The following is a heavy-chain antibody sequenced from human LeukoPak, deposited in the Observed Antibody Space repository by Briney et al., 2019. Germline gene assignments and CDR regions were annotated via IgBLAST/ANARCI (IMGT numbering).Heavy chain of an antibody. Sequence: GGSLRLSCAASGFTFSTYTMAWVRQAPGGGLEWVSGISGGGGSTYYADSVEGRFAISRDNSKRTLFLLMNSLRAEDTAVYYCAKNLARGFGELSFGSDVWGQGTTVTVSS. CDR3: AKNLARGFGELSFGSDV. D-gene: IGHD3-10*01. V-gene: IGHV3-23*01. CDR1: GFTFSTYT. J-gene: IGHJ6*02. CDR2: ISGGGGST.